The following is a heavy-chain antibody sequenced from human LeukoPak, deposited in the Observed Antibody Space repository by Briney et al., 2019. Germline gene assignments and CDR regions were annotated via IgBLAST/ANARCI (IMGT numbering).Heavy chain of an antibody. V-gene: IGHV1-8*01. J-gene: IGHJ4*02. D-gene: IGHD3-10*01. CDR3: ARVVLTVWFGELLRSHRYYFDY. CDR2: MNPNSGNT. CDR1: GYTFTSYD. Sequence: ASVKVSCKASGYTFTSYDINWVRQATGQGLEWMEWMNPNSGNTGYAQKFQVRVTMTRTTSISTAYMELSSLRSEDAAVYYCARVVLTVWFGELLRSHRYYFDYWGQGTLVTVSS.